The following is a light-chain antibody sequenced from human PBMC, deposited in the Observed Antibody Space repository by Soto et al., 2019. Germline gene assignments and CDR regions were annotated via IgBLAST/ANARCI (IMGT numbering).Light chain of an antibody. CDR1: QSVRSN. CDR3: QHYNNWPFT. Sequence: EIVMTQSPATLSVSPGESATLSCRASQSVRSNLAWYQQKPGQAPRLLIYGASTRATGIPARFSGSGSGTEFTLTISSLQSEDFAVYYCQHYNNWPFTFGQGTNLEIK. V-gene: IGKV3-15*01. J-gene: IGKJ2*01. CDR2: GAS.